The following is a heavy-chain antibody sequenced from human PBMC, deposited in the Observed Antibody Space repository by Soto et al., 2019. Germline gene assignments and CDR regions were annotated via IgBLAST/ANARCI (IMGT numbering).Heavy chain of an antibody. CDR1: GDSVSSNSAA. CDR3: ARAYCRGGSCWAWSNWFDP. J-gene: IGHJ5*02. CDR2: TYYRSKWYN. Sequence: PSQTLSLTCAISGDSVSSNSAALNWIRQSPSRGLEWLGRTYYRSKWYNDYAVSVKSRITINPDTSKNQFSLQLNSVTPEDTAVYYCARAYCRGGSCWAWSNWFDPWGQGTLVTVSS. V-gene: IGHV6-1*01. D-gene: IGHD2-15*01.